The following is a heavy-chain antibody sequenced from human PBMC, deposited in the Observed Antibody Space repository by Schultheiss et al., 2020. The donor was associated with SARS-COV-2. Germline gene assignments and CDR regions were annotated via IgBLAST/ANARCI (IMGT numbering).Heavy chain of an antibody. CDR1: GFRFNDYG. D-gene: IGHD2-2*01. V-gene: IGHV3-30*12. Sequence: GGSLRLSCAASGFRFNDYGMHWARQAPGKGLEWVALVSFDGSNKYYADSVKGRFTISRDSGKNTLYLQMNSLTAEDTAVYYCARLLPSSMRAMDVWGRGTTVTVSS. CDR2: VSFDGSNK. CDR3: ARLLPSSMRAMDV. J-gene: IGHJ6*02.